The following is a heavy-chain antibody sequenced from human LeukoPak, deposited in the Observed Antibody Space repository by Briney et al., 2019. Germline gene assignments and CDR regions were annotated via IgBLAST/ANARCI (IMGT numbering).Heavy chain of an antibody. Sequence: QAGGSLRLSCAASGFTLSSYWMSWVRQAPGKGLEWVANIKQDGSETSYVDSVKGRFTISRDNAKNPLYLQMNSLRAGDTAVYYCARDLYSGSYSGVNYWGQGTLVTVSS. V-gene: IGHV3-7*04. CDR1: GFTLSSYW. CDR3: ARDLYSGSYSGVNY. J-gene: IGHJ4*02. D-gene: IGHD1-26*01. CDR2: IKQDGSET.